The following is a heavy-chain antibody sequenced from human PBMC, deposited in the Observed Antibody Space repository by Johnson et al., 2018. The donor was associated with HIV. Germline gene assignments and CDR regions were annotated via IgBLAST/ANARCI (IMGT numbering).Heavy chain of an antibody. CDR2: ISYDGSYK. Sequence: QVQLVESGGGVVQPGRSLRLSCVVSRFTFSNYGMHWVRQAPGKGLEWVAVISYDGSYKYYTDSVRGRFTISRDNSKNTLYLEMSSLRIEDTAVYYCATTGQQQTRRPPRAFDIWGQGTMVTVSS. V-gene: IGHV3-30*03. D-gene: IGHD6-13*01. J-gene: IGHJ3*02. CDR1: RFTFSNYG. CDR3: ATTGQQQTRRPPRAFDI.